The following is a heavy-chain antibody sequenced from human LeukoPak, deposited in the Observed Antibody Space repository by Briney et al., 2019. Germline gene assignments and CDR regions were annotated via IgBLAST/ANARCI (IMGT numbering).Heavy chain of an antibody. V-gene: IGHV4-34*01. D-gene: IGHD4-17*01. CDR1: GGSFSGYY. Sequence: PSETLSLTCAVYGGSFSGYYWSWIRQPPGKGLEWIGELNHSGSTNYNPSLKSRVTISVDTSKNQFSLKLSSVTAADTAVYYCARGGMTTVRISFDYWGQGTLVTVSS. CDR3: ARGGMTTVRISFDY. J-gene: IGHJ4*02. CDR2: LNHSGST.